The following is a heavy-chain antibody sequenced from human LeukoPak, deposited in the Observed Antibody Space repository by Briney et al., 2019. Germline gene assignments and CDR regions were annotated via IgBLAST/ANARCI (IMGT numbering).Heavy chain of an antibody. CDR2: ISGSGGST. J-gene: IGHJ6*02. Sequence: PGGSLRLSCAASGFTFSSYAMSWVRQAPGKGLEWVSAISGSGGSTYYADSVKGRFTISRDNSKYTLYLQMNSLRAEDTAVYYCANALDIVVVPAAMFVNGMDVWGQGTTVTVSS. CDR1: GFTFSSYA. CDR3: ANALDIVVVPAAMFVNGMDV. V-gene: IGHV3-23*01. D-gene: IGHD2-2*01.